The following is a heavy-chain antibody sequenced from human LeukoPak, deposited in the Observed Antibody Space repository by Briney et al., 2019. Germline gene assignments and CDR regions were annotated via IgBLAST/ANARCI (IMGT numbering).Heavy chain of an antibody. CDR1: GFTFSSYW. D-gene: IGHD1-26*01. V-gene: IGHV3-7*01. CDR2: IKQDGSEK. CDR3: ARVKEGVGAPFDY. Sequence: GGPLRLSCAASGFTFSSYWMSWVRQAPGKGLEWVANIKQDGSEKYYVDSVKGRFTISRDNAKNSLYLQMNSLRAEDTAVYYCARVKEGVGAPFDYWGQGTLVTVSS. J-gene: IGHJ4*02.